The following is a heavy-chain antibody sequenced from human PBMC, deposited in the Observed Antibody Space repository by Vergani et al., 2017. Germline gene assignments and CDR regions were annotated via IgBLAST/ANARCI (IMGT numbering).Heavy chain of an antibody. D-gene: IGHD2-21*02. CDR2: IIPSFGTA. CDR1: GGTFSSYA. V-gene: IGHV1-69*01. J-gene: IGHJ5*02. CDR3: AREPAPCRVTGRAWFDP. Sequence: QVQLVQSGAEVKKPGSSVKVSCKASGGTFSSYAISWVRQAPGQGLEWMGGIIPSFGTANYAQKFQGRVTITADESTSTAYMELSSLRAEDTGVYDCAREPAPCRVTGRAWFDPWGQGTLVTVSS.